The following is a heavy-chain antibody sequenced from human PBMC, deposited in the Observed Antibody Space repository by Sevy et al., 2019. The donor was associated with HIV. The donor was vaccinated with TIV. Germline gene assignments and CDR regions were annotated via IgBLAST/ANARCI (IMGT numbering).Heavy chain of an antibody. V-gene: IGHV3-53*01. CDR1: GFTVSSNY. Sequence: GGSLRLSCAASGFTVSSNYMSWVRQAPGKGLEWVSVIYSGGSTYYADSVKGGFTISRDNSKNTLYLQMNSLRAEDTAVYYCARVRGRGVAGYFDYWGQGTLVTVSS. CDR2: IYSGGST. J-gene: IGHJ4*02. D-gene: IGHD6-19*01. CDR3: ARVRGRGVAGYFDY.